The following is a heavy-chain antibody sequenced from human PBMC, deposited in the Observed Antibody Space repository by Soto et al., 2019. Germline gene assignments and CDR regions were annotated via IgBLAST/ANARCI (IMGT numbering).Heavy chain of an antibody. J-gene: IGHJ6*02. CDR3: AKVAKRAAAGRYEYYKYGMDV. V-gene: IGHV3-23*01. CDR1: GFAFSTYA. Sequence: GGSLRLSCAASGFAFSTYAMTWVRQAPGKGLEWVSVISGSGGSSYYAASVKGRFTISRDNSKNTLFLQMNGLRAEDTAVYYCAKVAKRAAAGRYEYYKYGMDVWGQGTTVTVSS. D-gene: IGHD6-13*01. CDR2: ISGSGGSS.